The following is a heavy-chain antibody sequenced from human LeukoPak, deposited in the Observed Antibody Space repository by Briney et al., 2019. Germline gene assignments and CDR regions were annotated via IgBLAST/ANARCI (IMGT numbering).Heavy chain of an antibody. CDR2: ISAYNGNT. V-gene: IGHV1-18*04. CDR3: AREWNQLLWLDY. J-gene: IGHJ4*02. D-gene: IGHD2-2*01. Sequence: ASVKGSCKASGYTFTSYGISWVRQAPGQGLEWMGWISAYNGNTNYAQKLQGRVTMTTDTSTSTAYMELRSLRSDDTAVYYCAREWNQLLWLDYWGQGTLVTVSS. CDR1: GYTFTSYG.